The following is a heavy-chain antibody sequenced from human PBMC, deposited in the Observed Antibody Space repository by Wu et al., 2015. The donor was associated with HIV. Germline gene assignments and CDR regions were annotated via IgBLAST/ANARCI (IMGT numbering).Heavy chain of an antibody. CDR3: ARDWQFQVTFGDYYMDI. Sequence: QVQLVQSGAEVKKPGASVKVSCKASGYTFTSYDINWVRQATGQGLEWMGWMNPNSGNTGYAQKFQGRITMTRDTSTNTVNLLLASLKSNDTATYYCARDWQFQVTFGDYYMDIWGNGTTVIVS. D-gene: IGHD3-3*01. CDR1: GYTFTSYD. V-gene: IGHV1-8*01. CDR2: MNPNSGNT. J-gene: IGHJ6*03.